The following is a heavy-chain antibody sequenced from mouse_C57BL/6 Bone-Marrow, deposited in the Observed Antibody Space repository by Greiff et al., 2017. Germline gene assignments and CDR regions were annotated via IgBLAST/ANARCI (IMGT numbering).Heavy chain of an antibody. Sequence: EVQGVESGGGLVQPGGSLKLSCAASGFTFSDYGMAWVRQAPRKGPEWVAFISNLAYSIYYADTVTGRFTISRENAKNTLYLEMSSLRSEDTAMYYCAVDSSGYRFAYWGQGTLVTVSA. V-gene: IGHV5-15*01. J-gene: IGHJ3*01. CDR2: ISNLAYSI. CDR3: AVDSSGYRFAY. D-gene: IGHD3-2*02. CDR1: GFTFSDYG.